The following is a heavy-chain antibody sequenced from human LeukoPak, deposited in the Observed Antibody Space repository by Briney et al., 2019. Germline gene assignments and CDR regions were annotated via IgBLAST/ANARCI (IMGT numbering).Heavy chain of an antibody. CDR3: AKALICSGGSCYSYYYYGVDV. J-gene: IGHJ6*02. CDR2: ISYDGSKK. Sequence: PGGSLRLSCAASGFTLSRYGMHWVRQAPGKGLEWVAVISYDGSKKYYADSVKGRLTISRDNPKNTLYLQMNSLRAEDTAVYYCAKALICSGGSCYSYYYYGVDVWGQGTTVTVSS. CDR1: GFTLSRYG. D-gene: IGHD2-15*01. V-gene: IGHV3-30*18.